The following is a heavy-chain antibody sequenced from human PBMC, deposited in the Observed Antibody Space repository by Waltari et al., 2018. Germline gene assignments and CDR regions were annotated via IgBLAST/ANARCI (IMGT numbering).Heavy chain of an antibody. J-gene: IGHJ4*02. Sequence: QVQLVQSGAEVKKPGSSVKVSCKASGGTFSSYTISWVRQAPGQGLEWMGRISPILGIANSAKKFQVRVTITADKSTSTAYMELSSLRSEDTAVYYCARESERYCSSTSCPNFDYWGQGTLVTVSS. CDR1: GGTFSSYT. V-gene: IGHV1-69*08. D-gene: IGHD2-2*01. CDR2: ISPILGIA. CDR3: ARESERYCSSTSCPNFDY.